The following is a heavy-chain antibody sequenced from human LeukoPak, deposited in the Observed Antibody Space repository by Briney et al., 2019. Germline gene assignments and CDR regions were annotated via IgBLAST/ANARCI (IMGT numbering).Heavy chain of an antibody. CDR2: VHHGGST. CDR3: AGYHAYGVTTPPLGY. Sequence: PSETLSLTCTVSAHSISSGYYWGWIRQPPGKGLEWIGSVHHGGSTYYNPSLKSRVTISLDSSRNQFSLKLSSVTAADTAVYFCAGYHAYGVTTPPLGYWGQGTLVTV. J-gene: IGHJ4*02. V-gene: IGHV4-38-2*02. CDR1: AHSISSGYY. D-gene: IGHD4-17*01.